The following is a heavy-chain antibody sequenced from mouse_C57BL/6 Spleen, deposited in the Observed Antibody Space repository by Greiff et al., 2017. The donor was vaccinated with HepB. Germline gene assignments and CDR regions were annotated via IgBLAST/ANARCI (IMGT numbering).Heavy chain of an antibody. J-gene: IGHJ4*01. CDR2: ISYDGSN. V-gene: IGHV3-6*01. CDR3: AREGLYDSAMDY. D-gene: IGHD2-12*01. CDR1: GYSITSGYY. Sequence: VQLKESGPGLVKPSQSLSLTCSVTGYSITSGYYWNWIRQFPGNKLEWMGYISYDGSNNYNPSLKNRISITRDTSKNQFFLKLNSVTTEDTATYYCAREGLYDSAMDYWGQGTSVTVSS.